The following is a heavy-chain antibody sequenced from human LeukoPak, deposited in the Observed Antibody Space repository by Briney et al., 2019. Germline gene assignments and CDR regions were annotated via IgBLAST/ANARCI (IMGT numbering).Heavy chain of an antibody. V-gene: IGHV3-23*01. J-gene: IGHJ4*02. CDR1: GFTFSIYA. Sequence: GRSLRLSCAVSGFTFSIYAMSWVRQAPGKGLGWVSVISARGGRTYYTDSVRGRFTISRDSSKNTVYLLMNSLRADDTAVYYCARDGNPYCSGGNCFLDHWGQGTLVTVSS. CDR3: ARDGNPYCSGGNCFLDH. D-gene: IGHD2-15*01. CDR2: ISARGGRT.